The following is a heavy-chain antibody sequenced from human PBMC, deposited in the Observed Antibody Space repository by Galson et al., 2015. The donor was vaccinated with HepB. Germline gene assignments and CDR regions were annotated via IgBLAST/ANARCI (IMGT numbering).Heavy chain of an antibody. CDR2: IKSRGDGGTT. J-gene: IGHJ4*02. V-gene: IGHV3-49*03. CDR1: GFPFSSYA. CDR3: TRDQYYYNSGSFR. D-gene: IGHD3-10*01. Sequence: SLRLSCAASGFPFSSYAMSWFRQAAGRGLEWVGSIKSRGDGGTTEYGSSVKGRFIISRDDSKSVVYLQMNNLKTDDSGVYNCTRDQYYYNSGSFRWGQGVLVTVS.